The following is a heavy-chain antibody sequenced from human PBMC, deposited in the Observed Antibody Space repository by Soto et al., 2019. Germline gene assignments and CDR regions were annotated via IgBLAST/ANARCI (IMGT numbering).Heavy chain of an antibody. CDR2: ISYDGSNK. Sequence: GGSLRLSCAASGFTFSSYAMHWVRQAPGKGLEWVAVISYDGSNKYYADSVKGRFTISRDNSKNTLYLQMNSLRAEDTAVYYCARAHTRRCLEWRPPYYYGMDVWGQGTTVTVSS. J-gene: IGHJ6*02. V-gene: IGHV3-30-3*01. CDR3: ARAHTRRCLEWRPPYYYGMDV. CDR1: GFTFSSYA. D-gene: IGHD3-3*01.